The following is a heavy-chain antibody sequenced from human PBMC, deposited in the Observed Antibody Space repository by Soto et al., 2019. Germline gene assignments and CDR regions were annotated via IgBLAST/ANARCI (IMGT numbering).Heavy chain of an antibody. J-gene: IGHJ5*02. CDR2: ISGRGDRT. D-gene: IGHD6-6*01. CDR1: GFTFSSYA. CDR3: ARGPYSDSSEWFDP. V-gene: IGHV3-23*01. Sequence: PGGSLRLSRAASGFTFSSYAMAWVRQAPGKGLEWVSSISGRGDRTYYADSVKGRFTISRDNSKNTLSLQMNRLRAEDTALYYCARGPYSDSSEWFDPWGQGTLVTVSS.